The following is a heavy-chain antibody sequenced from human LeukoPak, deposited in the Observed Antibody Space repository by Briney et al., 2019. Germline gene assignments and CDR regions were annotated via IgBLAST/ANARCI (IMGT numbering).Heavy chain of an antibody. D-gene: IGHD3-3*01. CDR2: INHSGST. CDR3: ARGVGHVTNHMDV. J-gene: IGHJ6*03. CDR1: GGSFSGYY. V-gene: IGHV4-34*01. Sequence: SETLSLTCAVYGGSFSGYYWSWIRQPPGKGLEWIGEINHSGSTNYNPSLKSRVTISVDTSKNQFSLKLSSVTAADTAVYYCARGVGHVTNHMDVWGKGTPVTVSS.